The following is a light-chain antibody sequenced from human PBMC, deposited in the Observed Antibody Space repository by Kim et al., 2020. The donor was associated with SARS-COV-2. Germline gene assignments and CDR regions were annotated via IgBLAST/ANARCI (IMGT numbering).Light chain of an antibody. CDR1: QSVRSF. Sequence: LSPGERPTLSCRASQSVRSFLAWYQHKPGQAPRLLMYDASIRATDIPARFSGSGSGTDFTLTISSLEPEDFAVYYCQQRSDWPKTFGQGTRLEIK. CDR2: DAS. CDR3: QQRSDWPKT. V-gene: IGKV3-11*01. J-gene: IGKJ5*01.